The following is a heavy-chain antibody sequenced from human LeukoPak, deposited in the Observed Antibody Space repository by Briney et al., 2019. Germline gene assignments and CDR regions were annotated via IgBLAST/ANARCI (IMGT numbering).Heavy chain of an antibody. CDR2: IIPILGMT. CDR1: GGTFSSYA. V-gene: IGHV1-69*04. Sequence: GASVKVSCKASGGTFSSYAITWVRQAPGQGLEWVGRIIPILGMTTYAQKFQGRVTITADKSTSTAYMELSSLRSDDTAVYYCARTNYYDSSGYQGAGTYYYGMDVWGPGTTATVSS. D-gene: IGHD3-22*01. J-gene: IGHJ6*02. CDR3: ARTNYYDSSGYQGAGTYYYGMDV.